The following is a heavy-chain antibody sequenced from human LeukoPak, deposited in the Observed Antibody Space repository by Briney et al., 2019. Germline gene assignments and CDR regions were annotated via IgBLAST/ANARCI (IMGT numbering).Heavy chain of an antibody. CDR1: GFTFSTYT. CDR2: ITRTSDYI. V-gene: IGHV3-21*01. Sequence: PGGSLRLSCVASGFTFSTYTMNWVRQAPGRGLEWVSTITRTSDYIYYADSVKGRFTISRDNAENSLYLQMNSLRAEDTAVYYCGRDHKRILYGGQGTLVTVS. J-gene: IGHJ4*02. CDR3: GRDHKRILY.